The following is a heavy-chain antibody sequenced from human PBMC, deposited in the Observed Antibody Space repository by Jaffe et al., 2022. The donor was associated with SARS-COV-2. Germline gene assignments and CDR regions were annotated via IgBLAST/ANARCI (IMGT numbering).Heavy chain of an antibody. Sequence: QVQLQQWGAGLLKPSETLSLTCAVYGGSFSGYYWSWIRQPPGKGLEWIGEINHSGSTNYNPSLKSRVTISVDTSKNQFSLKLSSVTAADTAVYYCARGGLMSTMVRDSLRAKGMDVWGQGTTVTVSS. J-gene: IGHJ6*02. CDR2: INHSGST. CDR3: ARGGLMSTMVRDSLRAKGMDV. D-gene: IGHD3-10*01. V-gene: IGHV4-34*01. CDR1: GGSFSGYY.